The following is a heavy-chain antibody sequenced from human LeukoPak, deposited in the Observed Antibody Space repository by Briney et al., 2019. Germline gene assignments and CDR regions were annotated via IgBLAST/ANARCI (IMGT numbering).Heavy chain of an antibody. CDR2: INSDGSNT. J-gene: IGHJ5*01. CDR1: GFTFSSNY. CDR3: ARDYSGSYKWFDS. D-gene: IGHD1-26*01. Sequence: GGSLRLSCAASGFTFSSNYIHWVRQAPGKGLVWVSRINSDGSNTNYAHSVKGRFTISRDNAKNTVYLQMNSLRAEDTAVYYCARDYSGSYKWFDSWGQGTLVTVSS. V-gene: IGHV3-74*01.